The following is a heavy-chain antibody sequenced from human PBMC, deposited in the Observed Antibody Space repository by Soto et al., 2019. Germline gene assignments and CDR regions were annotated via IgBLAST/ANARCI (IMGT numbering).Heavy chain of an antibody. CDR1: GGSFSGYY. CDR3: ARGFRDY. CDR2: INHSGST. V-gene: IGHV4-34*01. Sequence: PSETLSLTCAVYGGSFSGYYWSWIRQPPGKGLEWIGEINHSGSTNYNPSLKSRVTISVDTSKNQFSLKLSSVTAADTAVYYCARGFRDYWGQGTLVTVSS. J-gene: IGHJ4*02.